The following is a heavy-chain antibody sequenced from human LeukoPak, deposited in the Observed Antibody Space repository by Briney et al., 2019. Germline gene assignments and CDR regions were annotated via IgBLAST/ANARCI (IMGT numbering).Heavy chain of an antibody. CDR2: ISSSSSYI. CDR3: ARDRRDGSGTYAFDI. D-gene: IGHD3-10*01. Sequence: GGSLRLSCAASGFTFSSYSMNWVRQAPGKGLEWVSSISSSSSYIYYADSVKGRFTISRDNAKNSLYLQMNSLRAEDTAVYYCARDRRDGSGTYAFDIWGQGTMVTVSS. CDR1: GFTFSSYS. V-gene: IGHV3-21*01. J-gene: IGHJ3*02.